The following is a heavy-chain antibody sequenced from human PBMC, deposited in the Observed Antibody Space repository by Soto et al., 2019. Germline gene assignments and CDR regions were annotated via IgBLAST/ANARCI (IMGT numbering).Heavy chain of an antibody. CDR2: INHSGST. J-gene: IGHJ5*02. D-gene: IGHD2-15*01. Sequence: PSETLSLTCAVYGGSFSGYYWSWIRQPPGKGLEWIGEINHSGSTNYDPSLKSRVTISVDTSKNQFSLKLSSVTAADTAVYYCARVWRYCSGGSCYSNWFDPWGQGTLVTVSS. V-gene: IGHV4-34*01. CDR1: GGSFSGYY. CDR3: ARVWRYCSGGSCYSNWFDP.